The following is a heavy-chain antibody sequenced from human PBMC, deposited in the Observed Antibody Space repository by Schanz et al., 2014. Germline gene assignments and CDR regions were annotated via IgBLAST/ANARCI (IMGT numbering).Heavy chain of an antibody. CDR1: GYTFIDYS. J-gene: IGHJ6*02. CDR3: AREDVVVVGVDFSYYYGMDV. Sequence: QVRLVQSGAEVKKPGASVKVSCKASGYTFIDYSLNWVRQAPGQGLEWLGRITPKTGVTNYAQKFNDRVTLTREASPNTGYMELSRLTSDGLAVYFCAREDVVVVGVDFSYYYGMDVWGQGTTVVVSS. CDR2: ITPKTGVT. V-gene: IGHV1-2*06. D-gene: IGHD2-21*01.